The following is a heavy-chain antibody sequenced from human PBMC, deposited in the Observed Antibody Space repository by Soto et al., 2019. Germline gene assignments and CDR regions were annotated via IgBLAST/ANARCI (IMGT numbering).Heavy chain of an antibody. CDR2: IYNRGLT. D-gene: IGHD1-26*01. Sequence: QVHLQESGPGVVKPSETLSLTCTVSGGSISTYYWSWIRQSPETGLEWIGYIYNRGLTDYHPSRKRRVTMSVDMYENPFSLKLISVTAAGTAVYYCARDREDTHGRCFAHWGQGLQDTVSS. V-gene: IGHV4-59*01. J-gene: IGHJ5*02. CDR3: ARDREDTHGRCFAH. CDR1: GGSISTYY.